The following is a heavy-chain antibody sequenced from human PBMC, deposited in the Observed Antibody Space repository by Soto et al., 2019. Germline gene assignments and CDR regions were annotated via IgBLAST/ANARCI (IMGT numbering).Heavy chain of an antibody. D-gene: IGHD6-6*01. Sequence: QVQLQQWGAGLLKPSETLSLTCAVYGGSFSGYYWSWIRQPPGKGLEWIGEINHSGSTNYNPSLKSRVTMSVYTSKNQCSLKLSSVTAADTAVYYCARTSRFDSCGQGTLVTVSS. CDR2: INHSGST. CDR3: ARTSRFDS. CDR1: GGSFSGYY. J-gene: IGHJ4*02. V-gene: IGHV4-34*01.